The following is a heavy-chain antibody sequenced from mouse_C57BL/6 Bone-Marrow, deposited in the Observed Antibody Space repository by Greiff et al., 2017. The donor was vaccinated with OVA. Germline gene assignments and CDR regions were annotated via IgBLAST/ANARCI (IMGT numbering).Heavy chain of an antibody. CDR1: GFTFSDYG. CDR2: ISSGSSTI. D-gene: IGHD2-4*01. J-gene: IGHJ4*01. CDR3: ARRLRYAMDY. V-gene: IGHV5-17*01. Sequence: EVQRVESGGGLVKPGGSLKLSCAASGFTFSDYGMHWVRQAPETGLEWVAYISSGSSTIYYADTVKGRFTISRDNAKNTLFLQMTSLRSEDTAMYYCARRLRYAMDYWGQGTSGTVSS.